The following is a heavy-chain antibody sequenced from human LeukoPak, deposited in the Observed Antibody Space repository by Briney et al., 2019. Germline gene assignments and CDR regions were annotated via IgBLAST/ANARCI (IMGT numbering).Heavy chain of an antibody. Sequence: SETLSLTCAVYGGSFSGYYWSWIRQPQGKGLEWIGEINHSGSTNYNPSLKSRVTISVDTSKNQFSLKLSSVTAADTAVYYCARGGSKLAARPGFDYWGQGTLVTVSS. D-gene: IGHD6-6*01. CDR3: ARGGSKLAARPGFDY. V-gene: IGHV4-34*01. CDR1: GGSFSGYY. J-gene: IGHJ4*02. CDR2: INHSGST.